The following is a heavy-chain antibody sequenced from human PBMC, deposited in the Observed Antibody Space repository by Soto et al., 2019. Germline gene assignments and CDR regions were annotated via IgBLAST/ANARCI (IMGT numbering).Heavy chain of an antibody. CDR2: IYPDDSDT. V-gene: IGHV5-51*01. CDR1: GYSFSTYW. J-gene: IGHJ4*02. D-gene: IGHD4-17*01. Sequence: EVQLVQSGAEVKKPGESLKISCKGSGYSFSTYWIGWVRQMPGKGLEWMGIIYPDDSDTRYGPSFQGQVTISADKSINTVYLQWSSLKASDTAMYFCARQTTVADNHFDYWGQGTLVTVSS. CDR3: ARQTTVADNHFDY.